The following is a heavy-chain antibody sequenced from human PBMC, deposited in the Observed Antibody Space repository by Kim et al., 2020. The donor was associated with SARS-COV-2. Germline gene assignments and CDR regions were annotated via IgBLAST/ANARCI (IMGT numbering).Heavy chain of an antibody. Sequence: SETLSLTCTVSGGSISSSSYYWGWIRQPPGKGLEWIGSIYYSGSTYYNPSLKSRVTISVDTSKNQFSLKLSSVTAADTAVYYCASPRSSIAVAGAAVDYWGQGTLVTVSS. D-gene: IGHD6-19*01. CDR3: ASPRSSIAVAGAAVDY. J-gene: IGHJ4*02. CDR1: GGSISSSSYY. CDR2: IYYSGST. V-gene: IGHV4-39*01.